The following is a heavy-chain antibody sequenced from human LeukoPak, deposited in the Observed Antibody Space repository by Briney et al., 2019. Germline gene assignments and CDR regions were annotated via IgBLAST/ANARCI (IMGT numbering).Heavy chain of an antibody. CDR2: IIPIFGTA. V-gene: IGHV1-69*06. D-gene: IGHD3-9*01. CDR1: GGTFSSYA. CDR3: ARRSVLRYFDWPRYYYMDV. J-gene: IGHJ6*03. Sequence: ASVKVSCKASGGTFSSYAISWVRQAPGQGLEWMGGIIPIFGTANYAQKFQGRVTITADKSTSTAYMELSSLRSEDTAVYYCARRSVLRYFDWPRYYYMDVWGKGTTVTVSS.